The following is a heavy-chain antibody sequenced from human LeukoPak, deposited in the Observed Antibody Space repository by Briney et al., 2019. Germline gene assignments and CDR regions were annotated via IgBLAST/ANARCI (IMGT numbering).Heavy chain of an antibody. CDR2: ISYDGSNK. CDR1: GFTFSSYG. J-gene: IGHJ3*02. CDR3: ARDQGDIVVVPAAKNHDAFDI. D-gene: IGHD2-2*01. Sequence: PGGSLRLSCAASGFTFSSYGMHWVRQAPGKGLEWVAVISYDGSNKYYADSVKGRFTISRDNSKNTLYLQMNSLRAEDTAVYYCARDQGDIVVVPAAKNHDAFDIWGQGTMVTVSS. V-gene: IGHV3-30*03.